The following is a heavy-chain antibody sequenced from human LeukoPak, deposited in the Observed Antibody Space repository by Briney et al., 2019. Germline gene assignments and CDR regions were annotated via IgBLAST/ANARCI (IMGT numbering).Heavy chain of an antibody. J-gene: IGHJ4*02. CDR3: TTPPYDSKNY. CDR2: IRSKANSYAT. D-gene: IGHD3-22*01. Sequence: GGSLRLSCAASGFTFSGSAMHWVRQASGKGLEWVGRIRSKANSYATAYAASVKGRFTISRDDSKNTAYLQMNSLKTEDTAVYYCTTPPYDSKNYWGQGTLVTVSS. CDR1: GFTFSGSA. V-gene: IGHV3-73*01.